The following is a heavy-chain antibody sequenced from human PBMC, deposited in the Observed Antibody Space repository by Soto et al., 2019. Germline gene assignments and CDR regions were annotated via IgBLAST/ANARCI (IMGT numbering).Heavy chain of an antibody. CDR1: GGSMSEYF. V-gene: IGHV4-59*01. J-gene: IGHJ4*02. CDR3: ARDGYDGSGSPYPAY. D-gene: IGHD3-10*01. CDR2: VYYLGST. Sequence: SETLSLTCTVSGGSMSEYFWSWIRQSPGKGLEWIGYVYYLGSTDYNPSLKSRVTISVDTFKRQFSLKLSSVTVADTAVYYCARDGYDGSGSPYPAYWGPGAQVTVSS.